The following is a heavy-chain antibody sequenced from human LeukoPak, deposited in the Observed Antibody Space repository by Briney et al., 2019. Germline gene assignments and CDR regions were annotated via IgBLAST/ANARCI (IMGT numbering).Heavy chain of an antibody. Sequence: PGGSLRLSCAASGFTFSTFWMSWVRQAPGKGLGFVASLRQGGSEKYIVDSMKGRFTISGDIAKNSLYLQMNSLRAEDTAVYYCAKDGIERFFMFYGGSDHAFDIWGQGTMVTVSS. J-gene: IGHJ3*02. CDR3: AKDGIERFFMFYGGSDHAFDI. D-gene: IGHD4-23*01. CDR1: GFTFSTFW. CDR2: LRQGGSEK. V-gene: IGHV3-7*01.